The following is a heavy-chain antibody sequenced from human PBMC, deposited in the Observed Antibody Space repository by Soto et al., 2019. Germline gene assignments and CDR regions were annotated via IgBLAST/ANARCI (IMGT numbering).Heavy chain of an antibody. CDR1: GFTLSPYE. Sequence: GGSLRLSCAASGFTLSPYEMSWVRHAPGKGLEWISYISSSGSTIHYADSVKGRFSISRDNAKKSLFLQMNSLRAEDTAVYYCVREAPCSNGVCQFDYWGRGTLVTVSS. CDR3: VREAPCSNGVCQFDY. CDR2: ISSSGSTI. V-gene: IGHV3-48*03. J-gene: IGHJ4*02. D-gene: IGHD2-8*01.